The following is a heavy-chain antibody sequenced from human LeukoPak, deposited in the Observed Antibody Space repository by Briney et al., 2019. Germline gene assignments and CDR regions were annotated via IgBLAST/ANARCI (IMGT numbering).Heavy chain of an antibody. V-gene: IGHV3-23*01. Sequence: GGSLRLSCAASGFTFDSYGMNWVRQAPGKGLEWVSGISGSGVYTYYADSVKGRFTISRDNSKNTLYLVMNSLRAEDTAVYYCAKSPSTVTAVAFDIWGQGTMVTVSS. D-gene: IGHD4-17*01. CDR3: AKSPSTVTAVAFDI. CDR2: ISGSGVYT. CDR1: GFTFDSYG. J-gene: IGHJ3*02.